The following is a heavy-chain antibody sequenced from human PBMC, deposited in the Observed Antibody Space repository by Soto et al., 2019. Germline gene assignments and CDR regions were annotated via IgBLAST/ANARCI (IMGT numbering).Heavy chain of an antibody. D-gene: IGHD3-3*01. Sequence: GGSLRLSCAASGFTFSSYAMSWVRQAPGKGLEWVSAISGSGGSTYYADSVKGRFTISRDNSKNTLYLQMNSLRAEDTAVYYCEGAYYDFWSGYYSSGYWGQGTLVTVSS. J-gene: IGHJ4*02. CDR3: EGAYYDFWSGYYSSGY. CDR2: ISGSGGST. CDR1: GFTFSSYA. V-gene: IGHV3-23*01.